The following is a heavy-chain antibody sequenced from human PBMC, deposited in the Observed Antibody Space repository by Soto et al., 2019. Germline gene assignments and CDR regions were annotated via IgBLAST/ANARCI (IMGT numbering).Heavy chain of an antibody. Sequence: SETLSLTCTVSGDSMFGFYWSWFRQPAGKTLEWIGRIYTSGATAYNPSLKTRVTMSVADSKTQFSLRLTSVTAADTAVYYCAKARRPFRADPAFDSWGQGTLVTVSS. CDR1: GDSMFGFY. J-gene: IGHJ4*02. D-gene: IGHD3-10*01. CDR2: IYTSGAT. CDR3: AKARRPFRADPAFDS. V-gene: IGHV4-4*07.